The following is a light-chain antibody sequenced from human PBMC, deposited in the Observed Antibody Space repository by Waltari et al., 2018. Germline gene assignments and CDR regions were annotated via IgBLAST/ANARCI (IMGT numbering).Light chain of an antibody. V-gene: IGKV3-20*01. CDR2: DAS. CDR3: QQYGSSPTT. Sequence: EIVLTQSPGTLSLSPGERVTLSCRASQSVLSIYLAWYQQKPGQAPRLLIYDASSRATGIPDRFSGSGSGADFTLTISRLEPEDFAVYYCQQYGSSPTTFGQGTKVEIK. J-gene: IGKJ1*01. CDR1: QSVLSIY.